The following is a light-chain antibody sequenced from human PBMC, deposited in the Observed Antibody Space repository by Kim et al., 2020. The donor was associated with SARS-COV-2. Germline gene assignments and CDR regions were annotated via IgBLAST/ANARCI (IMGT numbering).Light chain of an antibody. J-gene: IGLJ3*02. CDR1: SSDVGGYKY. V-gene: IGLV2-14*04. CDR3: SSYTSSTLVV. Sequence: GQSITISCTGPSSDVGGYKYVSWYQKHPGKAPKLIIYDVSDRPSGVSNRFSGSKSGNTASLTISGLEAEDEADYYCSSYTSSTLVVFGAGTQLTVL. CDR2: DVS.